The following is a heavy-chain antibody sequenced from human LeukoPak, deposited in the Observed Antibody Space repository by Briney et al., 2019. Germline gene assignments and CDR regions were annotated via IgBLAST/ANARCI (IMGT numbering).Heavy chain of an antibody. Sequence: SETLSLTCTVSGGSISSSSYYWGWIRQPPGKGLGWIGSIYYSGSTYYNPSLKSRVTISVDTSKNQFSLKLSSVTAADTAVYYCARCIAAAGGNFDYWGQGTLVTVSS. CDR3: ARCIAAAGGNFDY. D-gene: IGHD6-13*01. CDR2: IYYSGST. CDR1: GGSISSSSYY. J-gene: IGHJ4*02. V-gene: IGHV4-39*01.